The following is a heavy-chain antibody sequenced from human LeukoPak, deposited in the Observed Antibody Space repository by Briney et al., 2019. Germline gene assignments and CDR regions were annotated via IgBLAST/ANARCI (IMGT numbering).Heavy chain of an antibody. CDR2: IYYSGST. CDR1: GGSISSYY. V-gene: IGHV4-59*01. J-gene: IGHJ4*02. CDR3: ARRSSSFVDY. D-gene: IGHD6-13*01. Sequence: SETLSLTCTVSGGSISSYYWSWIRQPPGKGLEWIGYIYYSGSTNYNPSLKSRVTISIDTSKNQFSLKLTSVTAADTAVYYCARRSSSFVDYWGQGTLVTVSS.